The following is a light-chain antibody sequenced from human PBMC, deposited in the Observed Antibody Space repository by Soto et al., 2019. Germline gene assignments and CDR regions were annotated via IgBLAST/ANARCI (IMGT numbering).Light chain of an antibody. J-gene: IGKJ1*01. V-gene: IGKV3-20*01. Sequence: EIVLTQSPGTLSLSPGERATLSCRASQSVSSIYLAWYQQKPGQAPRILIYGASSRATGIPDRFSGSGSGTDFTLTISRLEPEDFAVYYCQQYGSSPETFGQGTKVEIK. CDR3: QQYGSSPET. CDR1: QSVSSIY. CDR2: GAS.